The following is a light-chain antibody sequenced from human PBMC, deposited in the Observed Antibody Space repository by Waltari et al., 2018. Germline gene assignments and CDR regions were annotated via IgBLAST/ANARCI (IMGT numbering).Light chain of an antibody. J-gene: IGKJ1*01. CDR3: QQATSFPWT. Sequence: DIQMTQSPSSVSASVGDRVTLTCRASQGIGSWLAWYQQKPGKAPELLIYGASSLRSGVPSRFSGSGSGTDFTLTISSLQPEDLATYYCQQATSFPWTFGQGTKVEIK. V-gene: IGKV1D-12*01. CDR1: QGIGSW. CDR2: GAS.